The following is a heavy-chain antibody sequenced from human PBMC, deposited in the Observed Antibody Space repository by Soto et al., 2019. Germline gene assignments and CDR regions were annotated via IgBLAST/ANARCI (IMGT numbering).Heavy chain of an antibody. CDR3: ARWGSYQLLSDFDY. CDR2: ISNNGVST. CDR1: GFSFSNYA. D-gene: IGHD2-2*01. J-gene: IGHJ4*02. Sequence: GGSLRLSCVASGFSFSNYAMHWVRQAPGKGLEYVSAISNNGVSTYYANSVKGRFIISRDNSKNTLYLQMGSLRAEDMAVYYCARWGSYQLLSDFDYWGQGTLVTVSS. V-gene: IGHV3-64*01.